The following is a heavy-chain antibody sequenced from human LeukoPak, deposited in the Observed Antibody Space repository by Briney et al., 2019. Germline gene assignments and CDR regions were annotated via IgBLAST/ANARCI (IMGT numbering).Heavy chain of an antibody. CDR3: ARAPRITIFGVVKNWFDP. CDR1: GLTFSSYG. J-gene: IGHJ5*02. V-gene: IGHV3-30*03. Sequence: QSGGSLRLSCTDSGLTFSSYGIHWVRQAPGKGLEWVAVISKDGSKIFYADSVKGRFTISRDSSKSTVFLQMNSLRDEDTAVYYCARAPRITIFGVVKNWFDPWGQGTLVTVSS. D-gene: IGHD3-3*01. CDR2: ISKDGSKI.